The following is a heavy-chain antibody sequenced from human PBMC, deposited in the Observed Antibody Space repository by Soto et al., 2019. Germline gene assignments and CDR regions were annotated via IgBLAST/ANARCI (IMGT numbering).Heavy chain of an antibody. V-gene: IGHV1-58*01. D-gene: IGHD2-2*01. CDR1: GFTFTSSA. CDR3: AAVPRIIFLVVCHKHYCMDF. CDR2: IVVGSGNT. Sequence: SVKVSCKASGFTFTSSAVHWVRHARGQRLGWIGWIVVGSGNTNYAQKFQERVTITRDMSTSTAYMELSSLRSEDTAVYYCAAVPRIIFLVVCHKHYCMDFWGQGTS. J-gene: IGHJ6*02.